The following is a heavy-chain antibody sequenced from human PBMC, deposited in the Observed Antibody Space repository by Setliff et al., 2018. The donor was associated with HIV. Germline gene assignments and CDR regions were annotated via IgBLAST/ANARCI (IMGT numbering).Heavy chain of an antibody. CDR2: IYYSGST. CDR1: GGSISSSSYY. D-gene: IGHD3-22*01. V-gene: IGHV4-39*01. Sequence: SETLSLTCTVSGGSISSSSYYWGWIRQPPGKGLEWIGSIYYSGSTYYNPSLKSRVTISVDTSKNQFSLKLNSVTAADTAVYYCARQVPIPGVAVTPIDFWGQGILVTVSS. J-gene: IGHJ4*02. CDR3: ARQVPIPGVAVTPIDF.